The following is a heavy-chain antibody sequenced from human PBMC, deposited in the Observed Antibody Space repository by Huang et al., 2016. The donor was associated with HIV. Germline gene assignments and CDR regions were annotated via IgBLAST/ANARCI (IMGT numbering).Heavy chain of an antibody. Sequence: QVQLEQSGPAVRKPGSSVKVSCQASGGSFSDQIISWVRQAPGQRFEWMGGISPLFLAPADAQELKGRVTRTADESTATIYMELNSLTSEDTAVYYCAMSLRYQYDSRSYWGRYFDYWGQGTLVTVSS. V-gene: IGHV1-69*01. CDR3: AMSLRYQYDSRSYWGRYFDY. CDR2: ISPLFLAP. CDR1: GGSFSDQI. J-gene: IGHJ4*02. D-gene: IGHD3-16*01.